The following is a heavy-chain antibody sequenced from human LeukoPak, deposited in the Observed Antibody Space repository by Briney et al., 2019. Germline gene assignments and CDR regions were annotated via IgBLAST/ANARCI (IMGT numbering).Heavy chain of an antibody. CDR2: IYTSGST. V-gene: IGHV4-61*02. CDR1: GGSISSSSYY. Sequence: PSETLSLTCTVSGGSISSSSYYWGWIRQPAGKGLEWIGRIYTSGSTNYNPSLKSRVTISVDTSKNQFSLKLTSVTAADTVVYYCARGPYKYDGSGAFDIWGQGTMVTVSS. J-gene: IGHJ3*02. D-gene: IGHD3-22*01. CDR3: ARGPYKYDGSGAFDI.